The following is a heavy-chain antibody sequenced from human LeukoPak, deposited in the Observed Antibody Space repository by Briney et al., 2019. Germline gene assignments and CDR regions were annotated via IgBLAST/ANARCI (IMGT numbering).Heavy chain of an antibody. V-gene: IGHV1-2*06. D-gene: IGHD1-26*01. J-gene: IGHJ4*02. Sequence: ASVKVSCKASGYTFTDYYMHWVRQAPGQGLEWMGPINPNSGDTSFAHKFRGRVTMSRHTCVNTAYMELGRLTSNDTAIYYCARHSRVADDYWRQGTLVTVSS. CDR3: ARHSRVADDY. CDR1: GYTFTDYY. CDR2: INPNSGDT.